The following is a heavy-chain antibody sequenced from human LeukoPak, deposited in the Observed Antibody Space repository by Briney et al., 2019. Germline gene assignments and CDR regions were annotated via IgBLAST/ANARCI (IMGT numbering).Heavy chain of an antibody. Sequence: GGSLRLSCAASGFTFNTYAMHWVRQAPGKGLEWVALISYDGSNKYYADSVKGRFTISRDNAKNSLYLQMNSLRAEDTAVYYCARETPVRYMDVWGQGTTVTVSS. CDR3: ARETPVRYMDV. CDR1: GFTFNTYA. J-gene: IGHJ6*02. D-gene: IGHD2-15*01. V-gene: IGHV3-30-3*01. CDR2: ISYDGSNK.